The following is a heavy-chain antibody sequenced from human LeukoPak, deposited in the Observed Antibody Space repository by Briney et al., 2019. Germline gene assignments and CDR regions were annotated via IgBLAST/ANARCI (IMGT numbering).Heavy chain of an antibody. D-gene: IGHD3-10*01. Sequence: GGSLRLSCAASGFTFSSYEMNWVRQAPGKGLGWVAVISYDGSNKYYADSVKGRFTISRDNSKNTLYLQMNSLRAEDTAVYYCPRGKLYGITMVRGLDWGQGTLVTVSS. CDR3: PRGKLYGITMVRGLD. CDR2: ISYDGSNK. V-gene: IGHV3-30-3*01. CDR1: GFTFSSYE. J-gene: IGHJ4*02.